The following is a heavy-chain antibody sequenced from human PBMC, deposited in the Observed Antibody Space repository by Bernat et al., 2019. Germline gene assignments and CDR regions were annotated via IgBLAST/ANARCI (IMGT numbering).Heavy chain of an antibody. V-gene: IGHV3-21*01. CDR1: GFTFSSYS. J-gene: IGHJ6*03. Sequence: EVQLLESGGGLVQPGGSLRLSCAASGFTFSSYSMNWVRQAPGKGLEWVSSISSSSSYIYYADSVKGRFTISRDNAKNSLYLQMNSLRAEDTAVYYCAREGSNIAAAGIPYYMDVWGKGTTVTVSS. CDR3: AREGSNIAAAGIPYYMDV. D-gene: IGHD6-13*01. CDR2: ISSSSSYI.